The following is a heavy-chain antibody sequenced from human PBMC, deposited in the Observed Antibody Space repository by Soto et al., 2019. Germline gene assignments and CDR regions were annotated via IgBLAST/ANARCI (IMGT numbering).Heavy chain of an antibody. CDR2: IHFDGSTT. D-gene: IGHD6-19*01. CDR3: ARDAYISGYYQFDY. CDR1: GFTFSSYW. V-gene: IGHV3-74*01. Sequence: EVQLVESGGGLVQPGGSLRLSCAASGFTFSSYWMHWVRQVPGKGLVWVSRIHFDGSTTHYADSVKGRFTFSRDNAKNTLALQINSLRAEDTAVYCCARDAYISGYYQFDYLGQGTLVTVSS. J-gene: IGHJ4*02.